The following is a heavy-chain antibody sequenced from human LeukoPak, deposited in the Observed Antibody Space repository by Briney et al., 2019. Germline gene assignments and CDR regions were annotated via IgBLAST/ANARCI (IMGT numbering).Heavy chain of an antibody. V-gene: IGHV3-7*01. D-gene: IGHD3-22*01. CDR1: GFIFSNYC. CDR3: ARVLSGSWDWFDP. CDR2: IKEDGSEK. Sequence: GGSLRLSCAVSGFIFSNYCMSWVRQAPGKGLEWVANIKEDGSEKYHVDSVKGRFTISRDNAENTVYLQMNSLRAEDTAVYYCARVLSGSWDWFDPWGQGTLVTVSS. J-gene: IGHJ5*02.